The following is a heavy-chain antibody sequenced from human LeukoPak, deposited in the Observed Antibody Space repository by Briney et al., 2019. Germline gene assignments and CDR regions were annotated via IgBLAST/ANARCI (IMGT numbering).Heavy chain of an antibody. J-gene: IGHJ6*02. CDR3: ARGPLVTNYYYYGMDV. D-gene: IGHD4-23*01. V-gene: IGHV3-53*01. CDR2: IYGGGNI. CDR1: GFTVSSNY. Sequence: GGSLRLSCAASGFTVSSNYMNWVRQAPGKGLEWVSVIYGGGNIYYADSVKGRFTISRDNSKNTLYLQMNSLRAEDTAVYYCARGPLVTNYYYYGMDVWGQGTTVTVSS.